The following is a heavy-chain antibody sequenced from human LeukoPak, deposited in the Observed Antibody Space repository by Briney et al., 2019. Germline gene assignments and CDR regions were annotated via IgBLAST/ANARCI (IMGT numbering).Heavy chain of an antibody. CDR2: IHTSGST. Sequence: SETLSLTCAVYGGSFSSYYWSWIRQPAGKGLEWIGRIHTSGSTNYNPSLKSRVTMSVDTSKNQFSLKLSSVTAADTAVYYCARDRWYYGSGSYYRWDWFDPWGQGTLVTVSS. CDR3: ARDRWYYGSGSYYRWDWFDP. J-gene: IGHJ5*02. V-gene: IGHV4-4*07. CDR1: GGSFSSYY. D-gene: IGHD3-10*01.